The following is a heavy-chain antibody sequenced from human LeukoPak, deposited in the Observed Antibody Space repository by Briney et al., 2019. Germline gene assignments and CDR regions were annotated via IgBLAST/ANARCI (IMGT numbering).Heavy chain of an antibody. Sequence: SETLSLTCTVSGGSISSYYWSWIRQPRGKGLEWIGYIYNRGSNTNYNPSLKSRVTISVDTSKNQFSLKLRSVTAADTAVYYCARDRPGIAVAGDAFDIWGQGTMVTVSS. CDR3: ARDRPGIAVAGDAFDI. V-gene: IGHV4-59*01. J-gene: IGHJ3*02. D-gene: IGHD6-19*01. CDR2: IYNRGSNT. CDR1: GGSISSYY.